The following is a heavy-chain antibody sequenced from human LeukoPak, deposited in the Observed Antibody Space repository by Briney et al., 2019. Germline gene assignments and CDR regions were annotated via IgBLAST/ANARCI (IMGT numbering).Heavy chain of an antibody. CDR1: GYTFTGYY. V-gene: IGHV1-2*02. D-gene: IGHD3-10*01. CDR2: INPNSGGT. J-gene: IGHJ4*02. CDR3: ARVGRYYSSGSYYGY. Sequence: GASVKVSCKASGYTFTGYYMHWVRQAPGQGLEWMGWINPNSGGTNYAQKFQGRVTMTRDTSISTAYMELSRLRSDDTAVYYCARVGRYYSSGSYYGYWGQGTLVTVSS.